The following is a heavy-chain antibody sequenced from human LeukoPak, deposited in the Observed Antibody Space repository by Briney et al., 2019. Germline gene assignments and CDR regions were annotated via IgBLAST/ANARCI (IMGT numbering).Heavy chain of an antibody. CDR3: ARARWLQFSAARKYNWFDP. CDR1: GFTFSSYW. V-gene: IGHV3-74*01. Sequence: PGGSLRLSCAASGFTFSSYWMHWVRHAPGKGLVCVSRINSDGSSTSYADSVKGRFTISRDNAKNTLYLQMNSLRAEDTAVYYCARARWLQFSAARKYNWFDPWGQGTLVTVSS. J-gene: IGHJ5*02. CDR2: INSDGSST. D-gene: IGHD5-24*01.